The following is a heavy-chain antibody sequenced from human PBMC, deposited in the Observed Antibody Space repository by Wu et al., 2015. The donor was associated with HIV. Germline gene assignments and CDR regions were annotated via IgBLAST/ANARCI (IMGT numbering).Heavy chain of an antibody. V-gene: IGHV1-69*18. CDR2: IIPIFGTA. CDR1: GGTFSSYA. J-gene: IGHJ3*02. CDR3: ARVLNPIYYDSSGYPNDAFDIV. D-gene: IGHD3-22*01. Sequence: QVQLVQSGAEVKKPGSSVKVSCKASGGTFSSYAISWVRQAPGQGLEWMGRIIPIFGTANYAQKFQGRVTITADESTSTAYMELSSLRSEDTAVYYCARVLNPIYYDSSGYPNDAFDIVGAKGQWSPSLQ.